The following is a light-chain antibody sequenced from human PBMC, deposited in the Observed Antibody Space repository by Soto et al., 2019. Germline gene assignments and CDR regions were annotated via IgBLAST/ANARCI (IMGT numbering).Light chain of an antibody. CDR3: MQALQTPGT. Sequence: DIVMTQSPLSLPVTPGEPASITCRSSQSLLHSNGYTYLDWYLQKPGQSPQILIYLGSNRDSGVPDRFSGSGSGTDFTLKISRVEAEDVGVYYCMQALQTPGTFGQGTKVDIK. V-gene: IGKV2-28*01. CDR2: LGS. CDR1: QSLLHSNGYTY. J-gene: IGKJ1*01.